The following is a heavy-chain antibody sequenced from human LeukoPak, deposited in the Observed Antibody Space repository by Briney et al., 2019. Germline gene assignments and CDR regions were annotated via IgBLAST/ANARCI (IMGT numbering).Heavy chain of an antibody. D-gene: IGHD6-19*01. CDR2: ISAYNGNT. V-gene: IGHV1-18*01. CDR1: GYTFASYG. J-gene: IGHJ6*02. CDR3: ARDRPGIAVAGTWAPYYYGMDV. Sequence: ASVKVSCKASGYTFASYGISWVRQAPGQGLEWMGWISAYNGNTNYAQKLQGRVTMTTDTSTSTAYMELRSLRSDDTAVYYCARDRPGIAVAGTWAPYYYGMDVWGQGTTVTVSS.